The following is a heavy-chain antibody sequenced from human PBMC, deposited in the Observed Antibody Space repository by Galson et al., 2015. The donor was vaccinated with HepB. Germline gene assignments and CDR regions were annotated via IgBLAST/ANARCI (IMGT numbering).Heavy chain of an antibody. Sequence: SVKVSCKASGYTFTNYAIHWVRQAPGQRLEWMGWIKTGNGDTKYSQKFQGRVTITRDTSASTAYMELSNLRSEDTAVFCCERGPILSYSSGWLNFDYWGQVTLVTVAS. CDR1: GYTFTNYA. V-gene: IGHV1-3*04. J-gene: IGHJ4*02. D-gene: IGHD6-19*01. CDR2: IKTGNGDT. CDR3: ERGPILSYSSGWLNFDY.